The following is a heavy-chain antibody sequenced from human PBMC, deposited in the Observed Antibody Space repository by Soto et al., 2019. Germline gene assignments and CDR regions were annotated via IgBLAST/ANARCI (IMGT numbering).Heavy chain of an antibody. Sequence: PGGSLRLSCAASKFTFSDYYMNWIRQAPGKGLEWLSYISSSGSTIYYADSVKGRFTISRDNAKNSLYLQMNSLRVEDTAVYYCARDRQFNWNYVLPCFFDYWGQGTLVTVSS. J-gene: IGHJ4*02. CDR1: KFTFSDYY. CDR2: ISSSGSTI. CDR3: ARDRQFNWNYVLPCFFDY. V-gene: IGHV3-11*01. D-gene: IGHD1-7*01.